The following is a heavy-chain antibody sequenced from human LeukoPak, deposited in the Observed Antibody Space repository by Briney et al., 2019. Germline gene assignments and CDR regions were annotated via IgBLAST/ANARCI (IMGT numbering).Heavy chain of an antibody. CDR3: ARGNLDYYYYYMDV. D-gene: IGHD1-7*01. V-gene: IGHV4-59*01. J-gene: IGHJ6*03. CDR1: GVSISSYY. CDR2: IYYSGST. Sequence: PSETLSLTCTVSGVSISSYYWSWLRQPPGKGLEWVGYIYYSGSTNYNPSLKSPVTISVDTSKNQYSLKLSSVTAADTAVYYCARGNLDYYYYYMDVWGKGTTVTVSS.